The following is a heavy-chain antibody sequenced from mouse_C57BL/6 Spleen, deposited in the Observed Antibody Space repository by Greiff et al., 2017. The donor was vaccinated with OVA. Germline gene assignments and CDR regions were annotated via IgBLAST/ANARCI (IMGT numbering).Heavy chain of an antibody. D-gene: IGHD2-3*01. V-gene: IGHV1-50*01. J-gene: IGHJ4*01. CDR1: GYTFTSYW. Sequence: VQLQQPGAELVKPGASVKLSCKASGYTFTSYWMQWVKQRPGQGLEWIGEIDPSDSYTNYNQKFKGKATLTVDTSSSTAYMQLSSLTSEDSAVYYCARWLLLYYAMDYWGQGTSVTVSS. CDR2: IDPSDSYT. CDR3: ARWLLLYYAMDY.